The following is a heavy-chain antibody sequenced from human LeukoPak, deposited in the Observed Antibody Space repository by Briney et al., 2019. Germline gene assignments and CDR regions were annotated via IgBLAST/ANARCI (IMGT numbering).Heavy chain of an antibody. V-gene: IGHV3-74*03. J-gene: IGHJ4*02. CDR1: GFSLGDYW. CDR3: AKASSETKFDC. Sequence: PGGSLRLSCAAYGFSLGDYWMHWVRQVPGKGPVWVSRITDRSITTYADSVKGRFTFSRDDAKNTLSLQMNSLRVEDTAVYYCAKASSETKFDCWGQGTLVTISS. CDR2: ITDRSIT. D-gene: IGHD2-2*01.